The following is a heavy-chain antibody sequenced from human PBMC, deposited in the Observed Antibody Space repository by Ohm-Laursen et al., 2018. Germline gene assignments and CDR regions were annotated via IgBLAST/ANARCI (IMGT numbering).Heavy chain of an antibody. CDR2: ISGSGDTT. V-gene: IGHV3-23*01. CDR1: GFTVSSNY. D-gene: IGHD2-15*01. Sequence: GSLRLSCAASGFTVSSNYMSWVRQAPGKGLEWVSGISGSGDTTYYADSVKGRFTISRDSSENTVYLQMNDLRAEDTALYYCAKARSAVVFAASNHWGQGALVTVSS. CDR3: AKARSAVVFAASNH. J-gene: IGHJ5*02.